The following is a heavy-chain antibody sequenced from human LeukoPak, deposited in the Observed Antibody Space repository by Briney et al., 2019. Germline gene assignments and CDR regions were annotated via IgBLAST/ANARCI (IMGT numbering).Heavy chain of an antibody. J-gene: IGHJ5*02. CDR3: AAQWLASNWFGP. CDR2: INHSGST. CDR1: GGSFSGYY. V-gene: IGHV4-34*01. Sequence: PSETLSLTCAVYGGSFSGYYWIWIRQSPGEGLEWIGEINHSGSTNYNPSLKSRVTMSVDTSKNQFSLKVRSVTAADTAVYYCAAQWLASNWFGPWGQGTLVTVSS. D-gene: IGHD6-19*01.